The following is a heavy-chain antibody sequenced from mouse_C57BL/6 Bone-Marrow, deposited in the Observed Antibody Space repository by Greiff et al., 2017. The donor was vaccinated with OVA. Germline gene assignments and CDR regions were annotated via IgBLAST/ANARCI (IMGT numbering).Heavy chain of an antibody. Sequence: EVQLVESGPGLVKPSQSLSLTCSVTGYSITSDYWNWIRKFPGHKLAYMGYISYSGSTYYNPSLKSRISIIRATSKNQYYLQLNSVTTEDTATYYCARGGPGFAYWGQGTLVTVSA. CDR2: ISYSGST. J-gene: IGHJ3*01. CDR3: ARGGPGFAY. CDR1: GYSITSDY. V-gene: IGHV3-8*01.